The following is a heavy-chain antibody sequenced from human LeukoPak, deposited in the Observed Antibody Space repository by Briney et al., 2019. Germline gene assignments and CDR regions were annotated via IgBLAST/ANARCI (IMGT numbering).Heavy chain of an antibody. J-gene: IGHJ6*03. D-gene: IGHD3-3*01. CDR2: IYYSGST. Sequence: SETLSLTCTVSGGSISSYYWGWIRQPPGKGLEWIGYIYYSGSTNYNPSLKSRVTISVDTSKNQFSLKLSSVTAADTAVYYCARASEDFWSGYYPFYYMDVWGKGTTVTVSS. V-gene: IGHV4-59*01. CDR1: GGSISSYY. CDR3: ARASEDFWSGYYPFYYMDV.